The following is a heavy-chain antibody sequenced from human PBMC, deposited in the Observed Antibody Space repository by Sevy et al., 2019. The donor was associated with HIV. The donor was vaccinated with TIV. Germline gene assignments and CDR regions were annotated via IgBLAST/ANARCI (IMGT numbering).Heavy chain of an antibody. V-gene: IGHV3-30*04. D-gene: IGHD2-15*01. CDR3: ARRYCSGGSCYSATGAGEKYYYGMDV. CDR2: ISYDGSNK. CDR1: GFTFSSYA. Sequence: GGSLRLSCAASGFTFSSYAMHWVRQAPGKGLEWVAVISYDGSNKYYADSVKGRFTISRDNSKNTLYLQMNSLRAEDTAVYYCARRYCSGGSCYSATGAGEKYYYGMDVWGQGTTVTVSS. J-gene: IGHJ6*02.